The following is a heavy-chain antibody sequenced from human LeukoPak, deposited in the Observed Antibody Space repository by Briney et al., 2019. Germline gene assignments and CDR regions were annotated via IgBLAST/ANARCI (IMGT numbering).Heavy chain of an antibody. J-gene: IGHJ4*02. V-gene: IGHV4-59*01. CDR2: IYYSGST. CDR1: GGATSSYY. CDR3: GRCVVAMCEGGYFDY. Sequence: SETLSLTCTVSGGATSSYYWICIRQPPGEGLEWIGYIYYSGSTNYNPSLKSRVTISVDTSKNQFSLELSSLSASGPASYYCGRCVVAMCEGGYFDYWGEGTVDTVSS. D-gene: IGHD2-21*01.